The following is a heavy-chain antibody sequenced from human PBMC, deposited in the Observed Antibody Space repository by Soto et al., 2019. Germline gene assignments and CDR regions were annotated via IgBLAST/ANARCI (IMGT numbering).Heavy chain of an antibody. D-gene: IGHD3-10*01. CDR2: IIPVLDVT. V-gene: IGHV1-69*02. CDR3: ARGGKLGGDLDV. J-gene: IGHJ6*04. CDR1: GGSFNRET. Sequence: QAQLVQSGAEVKKPGSSVKVSCKASGGSFNRETFSWMRQAPGQGLQWMGRIIPVLDVTEYPQNFQGRVTITADTSTSTVYLALSGLGSDDTAVYYCARGGKLGGDLDVWGKGTPVIVSS.